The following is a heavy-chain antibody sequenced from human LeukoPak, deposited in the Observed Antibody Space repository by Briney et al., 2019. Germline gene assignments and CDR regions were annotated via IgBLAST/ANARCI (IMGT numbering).Heavy chain of an antibody. CDR2: ISGSTGSGGNT. Sequence: GGSLRLSCAASGLNFRNYVMSWVRQAPGKGLEWVSTISGSTGSGGNTYYADSVKGRFTISRENSKNTLYLQMNSLRAEDTAVYYCLRGGWGSLLDYWGQGTLVTVSS. J-gene: IGHJ4*02. V-gene: IGHV3-23*01. D-gene: IGHD6-19*01. CDR1: GLNFRNYV. CDR3: LRGGWGSLLDY.